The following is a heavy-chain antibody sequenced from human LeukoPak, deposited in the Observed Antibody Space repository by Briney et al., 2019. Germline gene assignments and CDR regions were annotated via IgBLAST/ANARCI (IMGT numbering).Heavy chain of an antibody. CDR2: IYAGGST. J-gene: IGHJ4*02. CDR3: RVVGSRGDFDY. D-gene: IGHD2-21*01. Sequence: GGSLRLSCTASDFSVSNNYMSWVRQAPGKGLEWLSIIYAGGSTYYADSVKGRFTISRDNSKNTLYLQMNSLRAEDTAVYYPRVVGSRGDFDYWGQGTLVTVSS. CDR1: DFSVSNNY. V-gene: IGHV3-66*02.